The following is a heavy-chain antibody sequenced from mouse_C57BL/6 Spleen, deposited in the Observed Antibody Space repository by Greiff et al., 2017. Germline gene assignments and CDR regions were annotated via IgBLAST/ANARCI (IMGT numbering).Heavy chain of an antibody. CDR1: GFTFSDYG. CDR3: ARGPYGNYVYAMDY. D-gene: IGHD2-1*01. CDR2: ISSGSSTI. Sequence: EVKLVESGGGLVKPGGSLKLSCAASGFTFSDYGMHWVRQAPEKGLEWVAYISSGSSTIYYADTVKGRFTISRDNAKNTLFLQMTSLRSEDTAMYYGARGPYGNYVYAMDYWGQGTSVTVSS. V-gene: IGHV5-17*01. J-gene: IGHJ4*01.